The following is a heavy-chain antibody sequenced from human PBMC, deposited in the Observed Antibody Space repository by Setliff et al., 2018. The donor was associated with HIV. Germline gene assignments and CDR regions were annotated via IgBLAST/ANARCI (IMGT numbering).Heavy chain of an antibody. Sequence: ASVKVSCKASGYTFTSYGFSWVRQAPGQGLEWMGWISAYNGHTNYAQKLQGRVTMTTDTSTSTAYMELRTLRSDDTAVYYCARERSALLLKNWFDPWGQGTLVTVSS. V-gene: IGHV1-18*01. D-gene: IGHD2-21*02. CDR3: ARERSALLLKNWFDP. CDR2: ISAYNGHT. J-gene: IGHJ5*02. CDR1: GYTFTSYG.